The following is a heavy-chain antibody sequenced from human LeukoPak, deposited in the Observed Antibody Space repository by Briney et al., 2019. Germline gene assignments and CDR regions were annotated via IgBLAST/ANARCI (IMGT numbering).Heavy chain of an antibody. V-gene: IGHV1-2*02. Sequence: GASVKVSCKASGYTFTGYYMHWVRQAPGQGLEWMGWINPNSGGTNYAQKFQGRVTMTRDTSISTAYMELSRLRSDDTAVYYCAREALITMIVVVRGNWFDPWGQGTLVTVSS. J-gene: IGHJ5*02. D-gene: IGHD3-22*01. CDR3: AREALITMIVVVRGNWFDP. CDR2: INPNSGGT. CDR1: GYTFTGYY.